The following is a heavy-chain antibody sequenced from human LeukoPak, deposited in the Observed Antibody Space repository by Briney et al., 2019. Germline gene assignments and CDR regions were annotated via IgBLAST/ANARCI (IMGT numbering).Heavy chain of an antibody. D-gene: IGHD5-18*01. CDR2: IKQDGSEK. CDR1: EFTFNNYW. J-gene: IGHJ4*02. Sequence: GGSLRLSCAASEFTFNNYWMSWVRQAPGKGLEWVANIKQDGSEKYYVDSVKGRFTISRDNAKNSLYLQMNSLRAEDTAVYYCARSGYNYGYWFDYWGQGTLVTVSS. V-gene: IGHV3-7*01. CDR3: ARSGYNYGYWFDY.